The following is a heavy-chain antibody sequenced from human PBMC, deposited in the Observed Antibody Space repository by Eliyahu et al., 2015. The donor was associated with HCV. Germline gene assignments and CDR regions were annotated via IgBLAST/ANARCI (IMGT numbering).Heavy chain of an antibody. D-gene: IGHD5-12*01. V-gene: IGHV4-31*03. CDR3: ARDGYSGYARFDY. J-gene: IGHJ4*02. CDR1: GGSISSGGYY. Sequence: QVQLQESGPGLVKPSQTLSLTCTVSGGSISSGGYYWXWVRQHPGKGLEWIGYIYYSGSTYYNPSLKSRVTISVDTSKNQFSLKLSSVTAADTAVYYCARDGYSGYARFDYWGQGTLVTVSS. CDR2: IYYSGST.